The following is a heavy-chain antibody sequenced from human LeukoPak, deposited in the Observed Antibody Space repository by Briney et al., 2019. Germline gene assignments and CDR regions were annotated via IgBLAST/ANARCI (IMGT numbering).Heavy chain of an antibody. CDR2: TYYRSKWYN. J-gene: IGHJ4*02. CDR1: GDSVSSNSAA. CDR3: ARGYYYGSGSYFPADY. Sequence: KCSQTLSLTCAISGDSVSSNSAAWNWIRQSPSRGLEWLGRTYYRSKWYNDYAVSVKSRITINPDTSKNQFSLQLNSVTPEDTAVYYCARGYYYGSGSYFPADYWGQGTLVTVSS. D-gene: IGHD3-10*01. V-gene: IGHV6-1*01.